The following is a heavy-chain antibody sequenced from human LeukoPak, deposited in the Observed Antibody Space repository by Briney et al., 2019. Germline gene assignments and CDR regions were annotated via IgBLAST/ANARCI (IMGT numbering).Heavy chain of an antibody. J-gene: IGHJ3*02. CDR2: INPNSGGT. CDR3: AREARLGCSGGSCFNDAFDI. Sequence: ASVQVSCKASGYTFTGYYMHWVRQAPGQGLEWMGRINPNSGGTNYAQKFQGRVTMTRDTSISTAYMELNRLRSDDTAVYYCAREARLGCSGGSCFNDAFDIWGQGTMVTVSS. V-gene: IGHV1-2*06. CDR1: GYTFTGYY. D-gene: IGHD2-15*01.